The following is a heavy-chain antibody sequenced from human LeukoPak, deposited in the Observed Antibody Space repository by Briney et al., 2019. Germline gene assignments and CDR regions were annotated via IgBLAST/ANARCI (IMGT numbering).Heavy chain of an antibody. CDR1: GGSFSGYY. Sequence: SETLSLTCAVYGGSFSGYYWSWIRQPPGKGLEWIGEINHSGSTNYNPSLKSRVTLSVDTSKNQFSLKLSSVTAADTAVYYCASAIVVVPAALGYWGQGTLVTVSS. CDR3: ASAIVVVPAALGY. V-gene: IGHV4-34*01. CDR2: INHSGST. D-gene: IGHD2-2*01. J-gene: IGHJ4*02.